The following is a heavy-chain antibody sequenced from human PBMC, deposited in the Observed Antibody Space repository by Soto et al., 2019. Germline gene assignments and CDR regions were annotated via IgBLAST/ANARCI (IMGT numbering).Heavy chain of an antibody. V-gene: IGHV1-69*19. CDR1: GGTLSNSA. D-gene: IGHD3-22*01. Sequence: QLQLAQSGADVKKAGSSVKVSCKASGGTLSNSAFSWVRQAPGQGLEWMGGIIPVFGIVNYAQKFQDRVTITADESTSTAYMELRSLRSEDTAVYFWATGRIVVVGSRAYYGMDVWGQGTTLTV. CDR3: ATGRIVVVGSRAYYGMDV. J-gene: IGHJ6*02. CDR2: IIPVFGIV.